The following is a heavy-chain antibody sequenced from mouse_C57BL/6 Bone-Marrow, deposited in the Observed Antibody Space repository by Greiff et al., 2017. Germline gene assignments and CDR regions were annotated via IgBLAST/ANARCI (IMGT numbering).Heavy chain of an antibody. V-gene: IGHV6-3*01. CDR3: TVTTVVAPPWYFDY. J-gene: IGHJ2*01. CDR2: IRLKSDNYAT. Sequence: EVMLVESGGGLVQPGGSMKLSCVASGFTFSNYWMNWVRQSPEKGLEWVAQIRLKSDNYATHYAESVKGRFTISRDDSKSSVYLQMNNLRAEDTGIYYCTVTTVVAPPWYFDYWGQGTTLTVSS. D-gene: IGHD1-1*01. CDR1: GFTFSNYW.